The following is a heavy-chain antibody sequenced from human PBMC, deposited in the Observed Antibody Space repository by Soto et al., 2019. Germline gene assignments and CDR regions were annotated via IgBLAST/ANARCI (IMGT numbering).Heavy chain of an antibody. CDR2: INGGGIST. V-gene: IGHV3-23*01. Sequence: GGSLRLSCAASGFTFRNYAMSWVRQTPEKGLEWVSAINGGGISTYYADSVKGRFTISRDNSKNTLYLQMNSLRAEDTAVYYCARDVRAAAGKDAFDIWGQGTMVTVSS. CDR3: ARDVRAAAGKDAFDI. D-gene: IGHD6-13*01. J-gene: IGHJ3*02. CDR1: GFTFRNYA.